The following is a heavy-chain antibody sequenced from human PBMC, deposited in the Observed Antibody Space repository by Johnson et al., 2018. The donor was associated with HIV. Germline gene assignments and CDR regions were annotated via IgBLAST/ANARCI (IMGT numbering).Heavy chain of an antibody. CDR2: IRYDGNNK. CDR1: GFTFSSYG. Sequence: QVQLVESGGGLVKPGGSLRLSCAASGFTFSSYGVHWVRQAPGKGLEWVAFIRYDGNNKYYADSVKGRFTISRDNAKNSLYLQMGSLRAEDMAVYYCARDSTYSSSPLGAFEIWGQGTMVTVSS. V-gene: IGHV3-30*02. CDR3: ARDSTYSSSPLGAFEI. J-gene: IGHJ3*02. D-gene: IGHD6-6*01.